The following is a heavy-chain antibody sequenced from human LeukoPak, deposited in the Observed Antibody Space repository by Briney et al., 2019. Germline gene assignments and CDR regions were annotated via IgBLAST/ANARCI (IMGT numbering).Heavy chain of an antibody. CDR1: GSTFTSYG. V-gene: IGHV1-18*01. CDR3: AKVAQHRYYYDSSAYRYYFDY. D-gene: IGHD3-22*01. CDR2: IRGYNGHT. J-gene: IGHJ4*02. Sequence: ASVKVSCKASGSTFTSYGITWGRQAPGQGLEWMGWIRGYNGHTNYSQRFQGRFTMTTDTSTSTDYMELRSLGSDDTVVYFCAKVAQHRYYYDSSAYRYYFDYWGQGTLVSVSS.